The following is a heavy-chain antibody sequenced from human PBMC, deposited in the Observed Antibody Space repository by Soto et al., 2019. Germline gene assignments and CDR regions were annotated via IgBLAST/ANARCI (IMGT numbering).Heavy chain of an antibody. CDR3: ARARARNLYI. D-gene: IGHD3-10*01. Sequence: PSETLSLTCAVYGGSFSGYYWSWIRQPPGKGLEWIGEINHSGSTNYNPSLKSRVTISVDTFKNQFSLKLSSVTAADTAVYYCARARARNLYIWGQGTLVTVSS. CDR1: GGSFSGYY. V-gene: IGHV4-34*01. CDR2: INHSGST. J-gene: IGHJ4*02.